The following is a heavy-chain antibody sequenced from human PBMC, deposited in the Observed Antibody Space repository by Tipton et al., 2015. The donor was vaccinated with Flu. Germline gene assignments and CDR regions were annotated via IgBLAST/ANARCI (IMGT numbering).Heavy chain of an antibody. D-gene: IGHD3-22*01. CDR3: ARGVSALYYGMDV. J-gene: IGHJ6*02. CDR1: GFTFSSYW. V-gene: IGHV3-74*01. Sequence: SLRLSCAASGFTFSSYWMHWVRQAPGKGLVWVSRINSDGSSTSYADSVKGRFTISSDNAKNTLYLQMNSLRAEDTAVYYCARGVSALYYGMDVWGQGTTVTVSS. CDR2: INSDGSST.